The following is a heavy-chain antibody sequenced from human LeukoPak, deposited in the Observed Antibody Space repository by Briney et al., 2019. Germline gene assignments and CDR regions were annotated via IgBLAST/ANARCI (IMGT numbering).Heavy chain of an antibody. Sequence: SVKVSCKDSGGTFSSYAISWVRQAPGQGLEWMGGIIPIFGTANYAQKFQGRVTITADESTSTAYMELSSLRSEDTAVYYCARGGTDYDILTGYYTPPTHFXHWGQGTLVTVSS. CDR3: ARGGTDYDILTGYYTPPTHFXH. J-gene: IGHJ1*01. D-gene: IGHD3-9*01. CDR2: IIPIFGTA. V-gene: IGHV1-69*13. CDR1: GGTFSSYA.